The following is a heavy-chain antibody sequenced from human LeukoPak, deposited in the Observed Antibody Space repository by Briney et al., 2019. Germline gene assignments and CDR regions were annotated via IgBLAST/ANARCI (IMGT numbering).Heavy chain of an antibody. Sequence: PGGSLRLSCAASGFIFTNYFMSWVRQAPGKGLEWVASIKHDGSEKYYVDSVKGRFTISRDNAKNSLYLQMNSLRAEDTALYYCAKDDHTIFGVPMGFDPWGQGTLVTVSS. CDR3: AKDDHTIFGVPMGFDP. CDR2: IKHDGSEK. V-gene: IGHV3-7*03. D-gene: IGHD3-3*01. CDR1: GFIFTNYF. J-gene: IGHJ5*02.